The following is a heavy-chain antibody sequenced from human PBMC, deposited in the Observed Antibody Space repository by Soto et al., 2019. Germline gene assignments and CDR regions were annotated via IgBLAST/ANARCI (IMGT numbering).Heavy chain of an antibody. CDR3: AREDSIIIPAVSDF. J-gene: IGHJ4*02. CDR2: ISKSDYT. D-gene: IGHD2-2*01. Sequence: GGSLRLSCTVPGFAFNNYGINWVRQAPGKGLEWVSSISKSDYTYYSDSVKGRFTISRDNAKNSVSLQMNTLRVEDTAVYYCAREDSIIIPAVSDFWGQGTLVTVSS. CDR1: GFAFNNYG. V-gene: IGHV3-21*01.